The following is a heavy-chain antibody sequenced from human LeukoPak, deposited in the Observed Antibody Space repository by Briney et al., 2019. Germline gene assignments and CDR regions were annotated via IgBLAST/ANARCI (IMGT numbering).Heavy chain of an antibody. D-gene: IGHD4-17*01. V-gene: IGHV3-7*03. CDR1: GFTFSSYW. Sequence: GGSLRLSCAASGFTFSSYWMSWVRQTPEKGLEWVANIKRDGSEKYYGDSVKGRFTISRDNARKSLYLQMSSLRAEDTAVYYCATVSTTVTNLFDSWGQGTLVTVSS. CDR3: ATVSTTVTNLFDS. CDR2: IKRDGSEK. J-gene: IGHJ4*02.